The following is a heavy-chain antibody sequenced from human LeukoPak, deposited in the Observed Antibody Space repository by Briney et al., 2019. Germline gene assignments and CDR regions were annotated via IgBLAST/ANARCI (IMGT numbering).Heavy chain of an antibody. D-gene: IGHD3-22*01. CDR1: GFTFSSYW. CDR3: ARISYYYDSSGLPYDAFDI. CDR2: INSDGSST. J-gene: IGHJ3*02. V-gene: IGHV3-74*01. Sequence: PGGSLRLSCAASGFTFSSYWMHWVRRAPGKGLVWVSRINSDGSSTSYADSVKGRFTISRDNAKNTLYLQMNSLSAEDAAVYYCARISYYYDSSGLPYDAFDIWGQGTMVTVSS.